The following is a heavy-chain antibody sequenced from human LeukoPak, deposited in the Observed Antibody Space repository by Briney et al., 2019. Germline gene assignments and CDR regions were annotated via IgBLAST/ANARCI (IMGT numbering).Heavy chain of an antibody. CDR2: IIPSSGTT. J-gene: IGHJ4*02. Sequence: ASVKVSCKASGFTFATYYMHWMRQAPGLGLEWMGIIIPSSGTTSYSQKFQGRVTMTRDTSTSTVCMELSSLRSEDSAVYYCAREHSSGRQGRDCWGQGTLVTVSS. CDR3: AREHSSGRQGRDC. D-gene: IGHD6-19*01. CDR1: GFTFATYY. V-gene: IGHV1-46*01.